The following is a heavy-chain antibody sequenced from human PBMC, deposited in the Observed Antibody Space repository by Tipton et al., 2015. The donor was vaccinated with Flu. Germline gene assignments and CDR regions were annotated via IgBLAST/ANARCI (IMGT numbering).Heavy chain of an antibody. CDR1: GFSVSSNY. D-gene: IGHD2-2*01. CDR3: ARGRGYCITTTCLLPFDF. CDR2: IYSGGST. J-gene: IGHJ4*02. Sequence: QLVQSGGGLIQRGGSLRLSCGVPGFSVSSNYMTWVRQAPGKGLEWVSVIYSGGSTYSADSVKGRFTISRDNSKNTLYLQMNSPRAEDTAVSYCARGRGYCITTTCLLPFDFWGQGTLVTVSS. V-gene: IGHV3-53*01.